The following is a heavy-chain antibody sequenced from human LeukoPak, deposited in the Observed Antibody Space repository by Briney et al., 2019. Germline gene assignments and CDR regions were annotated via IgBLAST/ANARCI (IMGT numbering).Heavy chain of an antibody. CDR2: INPNSGGT. V-gene: IGHV1-2*02. J-gene: IGHJ4*02. Sequence: ASVKVSCKASGYTFTGYYMRWVRQAPGQGLEWMGWINPNSGGTNYAQKFQGRVTMTRDTSISTAYMELSRLRSDNTAVYYCARGSSDCSSTSCYYDYWGQGTLVTVSS. CDR1: GYTFTGYY. D-gene: IGHD2-2*01. CDR3: ARGSSDCSSTSCYYDY.